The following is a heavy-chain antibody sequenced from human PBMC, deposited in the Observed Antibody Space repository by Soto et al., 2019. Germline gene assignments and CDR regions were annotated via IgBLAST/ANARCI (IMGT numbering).Heavy chain of an antibody. CDR3: ARSLGGSNIAAAGDYYYYYGMDV. CDR1: GFTFSSYS. V-gene: IGHV3-21*01. J-gene: IGHJ6*02. D-gene: IGHD6-13*01. CDR2: ISSSSYI. Sequence: GGSLRLSCAASGFTFSSYSMNWVRQAPGKGLEWVSSISSSSYIYYADSVKGRFTISRDNAKNSLYLQMNSLRAEDTAVYYCARSLGGSNIAAAGDYYYYYGMDVWGQGTTVTVYS.